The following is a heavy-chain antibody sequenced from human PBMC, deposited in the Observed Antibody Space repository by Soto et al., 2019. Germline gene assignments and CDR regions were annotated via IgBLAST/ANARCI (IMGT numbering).Heavy chain of an antibody. CDR2: ISWNSGSI. J-gene: IGHJ6*02. CDR3: AKDRYGSGSGYYGMDV. V-gene: IGHV3-9*01. Sequence: GGSLRLSCAASGFTFDDYAMHWVRQAPGKGLEWVSGISWNSGSIGYADSVKGRFTISRDNAKNSLYLQMNSLRAEDTALYYCAKDRYGSGSGYYGMDVWGQGTTVTVSS. CDR1: GFTFDDYA. D-gene: IGHD3-10*01.